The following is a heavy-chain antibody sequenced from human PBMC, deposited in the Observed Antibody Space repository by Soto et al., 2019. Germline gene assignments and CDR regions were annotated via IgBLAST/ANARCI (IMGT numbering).Heavy chain of an antibody. D-gene: IGHD5-12*01. CDR2: INAGNGNT. CDR1: GYTFTSYA. Sequence: GASVKVSCKASGYTFTSYAMHWGRQAPGQRLEWMGWINAGNGNTKYSQKFQGRVTITRDTSASTAYMELSSLRSEDTAVYYCARVGYGGYEEGFDYWGQGTLVTVSS. V-gene: IGHV1-3*01. J-gene: IGHJ4*02. CDR3: ARVGYGGYEEGFDY.